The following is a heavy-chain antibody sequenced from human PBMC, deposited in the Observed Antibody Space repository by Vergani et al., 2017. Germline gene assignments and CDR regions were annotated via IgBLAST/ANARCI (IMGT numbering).Heavy chain of an antibody. Sequence: VQLVESGGGLVQPGGSLRLSCAASGFTFSSYWMSWVRQAPGKGLEWVANIKQDGSEKYYVDSVKGRFTISRDNAKNSLYLQMNSLRAEDTAVYYCARDGGHCSSTSCPAGWFDPWGQGTLVTVSS. CDR3: ARDGGHCSSTSCPAGWFDP. D-gene: IGHD2-2*01. CDR1: GFTFSSYW. V-gene: IGHV3-7*01. CDR2: IKQDGSEK. J-gene: IGHJ5*02.